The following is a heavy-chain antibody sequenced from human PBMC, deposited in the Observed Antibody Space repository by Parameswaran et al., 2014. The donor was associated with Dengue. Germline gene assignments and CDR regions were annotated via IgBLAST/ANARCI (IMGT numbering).Heavy chain of an antibody. CDR3: VRIAAAEDY. V-gene: IGHV3-48*04. Sequence: VRQMPGKGLEWVSYISSSSSTIYYADSVKGRFTISRDNAKNSLYLQMNSLRAEDTAVYYCVRIAAAEDYWGQGTLVTVSS. D-gene: IGHD6-13*01. J-gene: IGHJ4*02. CDR2: ISSSSSTI.